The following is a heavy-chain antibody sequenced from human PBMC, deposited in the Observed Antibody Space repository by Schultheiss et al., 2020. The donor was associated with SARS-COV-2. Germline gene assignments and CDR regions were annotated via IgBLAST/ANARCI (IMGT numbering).Heavy chain of an antibody. Sequence: GGSLRLSCAASGFTFSSYSMNWVRQAPGKGLEWVSSISSSSSYIYYADSVKGRFTISRDNAKNSLYLQMNSLRAEDTAVYYCAKGGQLLFWYNWFDPWGQGTLVTVSS. D-gene: IGHD2-2*01. V-gene: IGHV3-21*01. CDR2: ISSSSSYI. CDR3: AKGGQLLFWYNWFDP. CDR1: GFTFSSYS. J-gene: IGHJ5*01.